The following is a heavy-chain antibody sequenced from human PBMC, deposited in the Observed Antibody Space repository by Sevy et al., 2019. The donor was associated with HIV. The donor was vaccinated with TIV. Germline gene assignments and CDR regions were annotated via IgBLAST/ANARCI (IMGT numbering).Heavy chain of an antibody. CDR2: ISGSGSYT. D-gene: IGHD3-10*02. CDR3: AKEKEMSMYYFHS. Sequence: GGSLRLSCAASGFTFNNYAMNWDRQAPGKGLEWVSVISGSGSYTYNAHSVKGRFTNSRNTSKNTLYLQMNSLRAEDTAVYYCAKEKEMSMYYFHSWGQGTLVTVSS. CDR1: GFTFNNYA. V-gene: IGHV3-23*01. J-gene: IGHJ4*02.